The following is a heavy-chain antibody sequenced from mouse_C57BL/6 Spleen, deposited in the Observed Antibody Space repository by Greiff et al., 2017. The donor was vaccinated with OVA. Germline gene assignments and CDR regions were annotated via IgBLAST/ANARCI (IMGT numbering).Heavy chain of an antibody. Sequence: EVQLQQSGGGLVQPKGSLKLSCAASGFSFNTYAMNWVRQAPGKGLEWVARIRSKSNNYATYYAESVKDRFTISRDDSESMLYLQMNNLKTEDTAMYYCVRHAVTGNYFDYWGQGTTLTVSS. CDR2: IRSKSNNYAT. CDR3: VRHAVTGNYFDY. D-gene: IGHD4-1*01. CDR1: GFSFNTYA. V-gene: IGHV10-1*01. J-gene: IGHJ2*01.